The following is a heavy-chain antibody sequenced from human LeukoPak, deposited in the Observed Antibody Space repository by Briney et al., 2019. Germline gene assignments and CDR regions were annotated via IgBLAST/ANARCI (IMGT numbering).Heavy chain of an antibody. Sequence: PSETLSLTCTVSGGSISSGGYYWSWIRQHPGKGLEWIGYIYYSGSTYYNPSLKSRVTISVDTSKNQFSLKLSSVTAADTAVYYCARQGLDYYYYGMDVWGQGTTVTVSS. D-gene: IGHD6-6*01. CDR3: ARQGLDYYYYGMDV. CDR1: GGSISSGGYY. CDR2: IYYSGST. J-gene: IGHJ6*02. V-gene: IGHV4-31*03.